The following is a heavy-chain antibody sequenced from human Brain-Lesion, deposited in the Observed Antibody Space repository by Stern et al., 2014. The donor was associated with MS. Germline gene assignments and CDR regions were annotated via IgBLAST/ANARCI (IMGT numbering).Heavy chain of an antibody. V-gene: IGHV3-30*01. J-gene: IGHJ4*02. Sequence: LQLEESGGGVVQPGRSLRLSCAASGFTFSYHAMHWVRQAPGKGLEWVAVISYDGRDNYYAGSVKGRFTLSRDNSKNPLYLQMNSLRAEDTAVYYCARGGAVTSSEYYFDYWGQGTLVTVSS. D-gene: IGHD4-17*01. CDR1: GFTFSYHA. CDR2: ISYDGRDN. CDR3: ARGGAVTSSEYYFDY.